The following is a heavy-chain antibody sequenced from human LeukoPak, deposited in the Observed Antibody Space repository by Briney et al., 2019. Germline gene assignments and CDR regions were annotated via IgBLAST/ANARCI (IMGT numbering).Heavy chain of an antibody. CDR3: AKDYRRYYYYMDV. CDR2: IRYDGSNK. CDR1: GFTFSSYG. Sequence: GGSLRLSCAASGFTFSSYGMHWVRQAPGKGLEWVAFIRYDGSNKYYADSVKGRFTISRDNSKNTLYLQMNSLRAEDTAVYYCAKDYRRYYYYMDVWGKGTTVTVSS. D-gene: IGHD3-16*02. V-gene: IGHV3-30*02. J-gene: IGHJ6*03.